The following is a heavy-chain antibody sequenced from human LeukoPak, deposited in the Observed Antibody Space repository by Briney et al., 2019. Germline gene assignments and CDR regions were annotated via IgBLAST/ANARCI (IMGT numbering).Heavy chain of an antibody. CDR3: AKAAVYSNRWTPFDD. D-gene: IGHD2/OR15-2a*01. J-gene: IGHJ4*02. V-gene: IGHV3-30*18. CDR1: GFTFSIYG. Sequence: PGGSLRLSCAASGFTFSIYGMHWVRQAPGKGLEWVALLAGDGVNIFYADSVKGRFTISRDNSKNTLYLQMNSLRPEDTAVYYCAKAAVYSNRWTPFDDWGQGTPVTVSS. CDR2: LAGDGVNI.